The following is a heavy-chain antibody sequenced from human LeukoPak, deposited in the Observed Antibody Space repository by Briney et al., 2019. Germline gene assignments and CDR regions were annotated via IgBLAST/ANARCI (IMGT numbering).Heavy chain of an antibody. CDR2: ISSSSSYI. Sequence: GGSLRLSCAASGFTLSSYSMNWVRQAPGKGLEWVSSISSSSSYIYYADSVKGRFTISRDNSKNTLYLQMNSLGADDTAVYFCAKDISQGYTFGSIEEDYWGQGTLVTVSS. CDR1: GFTLSSYS. CDR3: AKDISQGYTFGSIEEDY. J-gene: IGHJ4*02. D-gene: IGHD5-18*01. V-gene: IGHV3-21*04.